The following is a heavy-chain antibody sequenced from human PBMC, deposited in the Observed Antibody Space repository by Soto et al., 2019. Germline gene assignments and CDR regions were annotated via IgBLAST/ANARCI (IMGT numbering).Heavy chain of an antibody. CDR3: AKNAEATITVAFDC. CDR1: GFTFSTYV. Sequence: EVQLLESGGVLVQPGGSLRLSCAASGFTFSTYVMNWVRQAPGKGLEWVSTSTVNGANTYYADSVKGRFTISRDNSKNTLHLQMNGLRVEDTSVYYCAKNAEATITVAFDCWGQGTLVPVPS. V-gene: IGHV3-23*01. D-gene: IGHD5-12*01. CDR2: STVNGANT. J-gene: IGHJ4*02.